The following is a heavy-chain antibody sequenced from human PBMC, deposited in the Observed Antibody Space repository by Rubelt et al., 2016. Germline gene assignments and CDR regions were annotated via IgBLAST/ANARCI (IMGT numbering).Heavy chain of an antibody. CDR3: ARGGRYYGSGSYQRHNWFDP. J-gene: IGHJ5*02. CDR2: INHSGST. V-gene: IGHV4-34*01. Sequence: QVQLQQWGAGLLKPSETLSLTCAVYGGSFSGYYWSWIRQPPGKGLEWIGEINHSGSTNSNPSLKSRVTRSVDTSKNQFSLKLSSVTAADTAVYYCARGGRYYGSGSYQRHNWFDPWGQGTLVTVSS. D-gene: IGHD3-10*01. CDR1: GGSFSGYY.